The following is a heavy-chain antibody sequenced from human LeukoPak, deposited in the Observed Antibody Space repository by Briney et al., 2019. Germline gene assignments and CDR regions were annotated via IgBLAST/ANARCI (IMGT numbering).Heavy chain of an antibody. CDR1: GYTFTGYY. CDR3: AIIVATIGPFDY. D-gene: IGHD5-12*01. J-gene: IGHJ4*02. CDR2: INPNRGGT. V-gene: IGHV1-2*02. Sequence: AASVKVSCTASGYTFTGYYMHWVRQAPGQGREGMGWINPNRGGTNYAQKLQGRVTMTRDTSISTAYMELSRLTSDDTAVYYCAIIVATIGPFDYWGQGTLVTVSS.